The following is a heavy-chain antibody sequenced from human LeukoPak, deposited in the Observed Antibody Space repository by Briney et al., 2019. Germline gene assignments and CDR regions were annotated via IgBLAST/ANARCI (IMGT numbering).Heavy chain of an antibody. CDR2: IYPGDSDT. CDR1: GYSFTDYW. D-gene: IGHD6-19*01. Sequence: GESLKISCKGSGYSFTDYWIGWVRQMPGKVLEWMGIIYPGDSDTRYSPFFQGQVTISADKSISTAYLQWSSLNASDTAMYYRARHSGCSSGWYYPLDVLGKGTTVTVSS. CDR3: ARHSGCSSGWYYPLDV. J-gene: IGHJ6*03. V-gene: IGHV5-51*01.